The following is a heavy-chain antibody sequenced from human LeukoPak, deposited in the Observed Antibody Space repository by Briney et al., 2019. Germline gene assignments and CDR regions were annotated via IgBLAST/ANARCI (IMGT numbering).Heavy chain of an antibody. CDR1: GFTVSTNY. D-gene: IGHD6-19*01. Sequence: GGSLRLSCAASGFTVSTNYMSWVRQAPGKGLEWVSLIYSGGTTYYADSVKGRFTISRDNSKNTLYLQMNSLRAEDTAVYYCAKVRAGTQRSGPDYWGQGTLVTVSS. CDR2: IYSGGTT. CDR3: AKVRAGTQRSGPDY. V-gene: IGHV3-53*01. J-gene: IGHJ4*02.